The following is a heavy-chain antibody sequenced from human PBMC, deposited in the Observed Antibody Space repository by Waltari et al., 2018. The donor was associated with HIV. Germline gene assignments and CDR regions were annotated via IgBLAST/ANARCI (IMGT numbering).Heavy chain of an antibody. Sequence: QLQLQESGPGLVKPSETLSLTCTVSSGSITSHYWAWLRQSPGKGLEWIGHISNSGITKYNPSLKSRITISVDTSESQFSLKLTSVTAADTAIYYCAREPFYGSGSYYNDAFDVWGQGTQVTVS. V-gene: IGHV4-59*11. J-gene: IGHJ3*01. CDR3: AREPFYGSGSYYNDAFDV. D-gene: IGHD3-10*01. CDR1: SGSITSHY. CDR2: ISNSGIT.